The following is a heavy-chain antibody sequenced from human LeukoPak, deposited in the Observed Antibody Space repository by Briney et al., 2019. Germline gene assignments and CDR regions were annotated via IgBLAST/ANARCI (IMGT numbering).Heavy chain of an antibody. CDR1: GFTVSSNY. CDR2: IYSGGST. V-gene: IGHV3-53*01. Sequence: GGSLRLSCAASGFTVSSNYMSWVRQAPGKGLEWVSVIYSGGSTYYADSVKGRFTISRDNSKNTLYLQMNSLRAEDTAIYYCAKGSGYYPFGFDYWGQGTLVTVSS. D-gene: IGHD3-3*01. J-gene: IGHJ4*02. CDR3: AKGSGYYPFGFDY.